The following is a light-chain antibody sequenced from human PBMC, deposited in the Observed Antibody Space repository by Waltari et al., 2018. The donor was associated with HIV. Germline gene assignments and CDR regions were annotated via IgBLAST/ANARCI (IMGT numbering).Light chain of an antibody. Sequence: EIVLTPSPGTLSLSPGERATLSCKASQTVNSGYLAWYQQKAGQAPRLLVYGPSTRASGIADRFSCRGSGTDFTLTITALEPEDSAVYHCQQYGASPHTFGQGTKLEIE. J-gene: IGKJ2*01. CDR3: QQYGASPHT. CDR1: QTVNSGY. CDR2: GPS. V-gene: IGKV3-20*01.